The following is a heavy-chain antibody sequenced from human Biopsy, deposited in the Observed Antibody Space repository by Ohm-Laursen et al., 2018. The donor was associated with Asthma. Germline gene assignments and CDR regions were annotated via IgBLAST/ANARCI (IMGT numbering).Heavy chain of an antibody. J-gene: IGHJ4*02. Sequence: SLRLSCTASGFTFSSYSTNWVRQAPGKGLEWVSSISSNSSYIYYADSVKGRFTISRDNAKNSLYLQMNSLRAEDTAVYYCARDGTDMNEAMPKDYWGQGTLVTVSS. V-gene: IGHV3-21*01. CDR2: ISSNSSYI. CDR3: ARDGTDMNEAMPKDY. D-gene: IGHD2-2*01. CDR1: GFTFSSYS.